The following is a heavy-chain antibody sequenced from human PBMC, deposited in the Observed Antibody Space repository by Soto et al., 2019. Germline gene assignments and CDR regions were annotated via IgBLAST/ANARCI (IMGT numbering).Heavy chain of an antibody. D-gene: IGHD3-22*01. Sequence: PEGSLRLSCAASGFTFSSYSMNWVRQAPGKGLEWVSYISSSSSTIYYADSVKGRFTISRDNAKNSLYLQMNSLRDEDTAVYYCARGADYDSSGIRLNWFEAWGQGKLV. CDR2: ISSSSSTI. CDR1: GFTFSSYS. CDR3: ARGADYDSSGIRLNWFEA. J-gene: IGHJ5*02. V-gene: IGHV3-48*02.